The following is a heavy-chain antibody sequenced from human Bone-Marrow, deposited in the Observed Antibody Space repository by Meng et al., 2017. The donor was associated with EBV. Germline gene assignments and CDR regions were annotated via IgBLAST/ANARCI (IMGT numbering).Heavy chain of an antibody. CDR1: GGTFSSYA. CDR2: IIPIFGTA. D-gene: IGHD6-13*01. V-gene: IGHV1-69*01. Sequence: QVQLVQFGAEAKKPGSSVKVSCKASGGTFSSYAISWVGQAPGQGLEWMGGIIPIFGTANYAQKFQGRVTITADESTSTAYMELSSLRSEDTAVYYCARDSQEAAADYWGQGTLVTVSS. J-gene: IGHJ4*02. CDR3: ARDSQEAAADY.